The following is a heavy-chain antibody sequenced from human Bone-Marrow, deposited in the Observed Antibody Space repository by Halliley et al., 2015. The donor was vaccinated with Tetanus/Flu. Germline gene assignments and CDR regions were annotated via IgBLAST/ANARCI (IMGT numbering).Heavy chain of an antibody. D-gene: IGHD2-8*02. CDR3: ARREDFFDAGGSHYYGLGV. Sequence: VQLVQSGAEVKKPGESLKISRKGSGYNFAAFWIGWVRQMPGKGLEWMGIIYPGDSDTRYSPSFQGQVAMSADKSISTAYLQWSSLRASDPAIYYCARREDFFDAGGSHYYGLGVWGQGTTVTVSS. CDR2: IYPGDSDT. J-gene: IGHJ6*02. V-gene: IGHV5-51*01. CDR1: GYNFAAFW.